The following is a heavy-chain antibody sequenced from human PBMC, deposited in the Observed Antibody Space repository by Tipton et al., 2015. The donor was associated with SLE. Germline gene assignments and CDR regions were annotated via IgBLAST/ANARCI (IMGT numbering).Heavy chain of an antibody. J-gene: IGHJ3*02. CDR3: ARDHPRAHNAFDI. CDR2: ISNSGSSI. V-gene: IGHV3-48*03. CDR1: GFTFSSYE. Sequence: SLRLSCVGSGFTFSSYEMNWVRQAPGKGLEWLSFISNSGSSIYYADSVKGRFTISRDNAKNSLYLQMNSLRAEDTAVYYCARDHPRAHNAFDIWGQGTMVTVSS.